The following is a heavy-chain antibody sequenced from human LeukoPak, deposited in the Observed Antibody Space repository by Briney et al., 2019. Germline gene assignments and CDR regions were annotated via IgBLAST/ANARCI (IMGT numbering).Heavy chain of an antibody. CDR3: ARAHYGDPDKTYWYFDL. CDR2: IYYSGST. J-gene: IGHJ2*01. CDR1: GGSISSYY. D-gene: IGHD4-17*01. V-gene: IGHV4-59*01. Sequence: SETLSLTCTVSGGSISSYYWSWIRQPPGKGLEWIGYIYYSGSTNYNPSLKSRVTISVDTSKNQFSLKLSSVTAADTAVYYCARAHYGDPDKTYWYFDLWGRGTLVTVSS.